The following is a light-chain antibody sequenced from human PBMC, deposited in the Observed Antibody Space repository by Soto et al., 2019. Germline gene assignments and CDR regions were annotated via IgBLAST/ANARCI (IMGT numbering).Light chain of an antibody. CDR3: QQYGSSSGT. CDR1: QRISSGY. CDR2: GAS. Sequence: EIVLTQSPGTLSLSPGERATLSCRASQRISSGYLAWYQQKPGQGPRLLIYGASSRATGIPDRFSGSGSGTDFTLTISRLEPEDFAVYYCQQYGSSSGTFGQGTKLEIK. J-gene: IGKJ2*01. V-gene: IGKV3-20*01.